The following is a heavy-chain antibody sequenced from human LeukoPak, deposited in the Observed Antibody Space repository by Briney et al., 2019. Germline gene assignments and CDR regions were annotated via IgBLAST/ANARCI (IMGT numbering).Heavy chain of an antibody. CDR1: GYTFTSYG. Sequence: ASVKVSCKASGYTFTSYGISWVRQAPGQGLEWMGWISAYNGNTNYAQKLQGRVTITTDTSTRTAYMELRSMRSDDTAVYYCARVLLGYCSGGSCPYGYWGQGTLVTVSS. CDR3: ARVLLGYCSGGSCPYGY. J-gene: IGHJ4*02. V-gene: IGHV1-18*01. D-gene: IGHD2-15*01. CDR2: ISAYNGNT.